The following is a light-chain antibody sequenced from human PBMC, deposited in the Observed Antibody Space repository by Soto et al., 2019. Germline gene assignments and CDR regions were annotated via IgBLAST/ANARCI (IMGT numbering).Light chain of an antibody. Sequence: ETVMTQSPATLSVSPGDRVTLSCRASQSISTNLAWYQQRPGQAPRLLIFGASRRATDIPARFSGSGSYTEFTLTISSLQSEDFAVYYCLQYNNRPPYTFGQGTRLEI. CDR3: LQYNNRPPYT. J-gene: IGKJ2*01. CDR1: QSISTN. CDR2: GAS. V-gene: IGKV3-15*01.